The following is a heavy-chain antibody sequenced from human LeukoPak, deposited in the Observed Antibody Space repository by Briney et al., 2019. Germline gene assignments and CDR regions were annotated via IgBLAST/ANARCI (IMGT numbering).Heavy chain of an antibody. V-gene: IGHV3-64*02. CDR3: ARERGDDYGDYVGLDY. J-gene: IGHJ4*02. Sequence: PGGSLRLSCAGSGFTFSDYTMHWVRQGPGKGLEYVSAITANARSKYHADSVRGRFTISRDNSKNTLYLQMNSLRAEDTAVYYCARERGDDYGDYVGLDYWGQGTLVTVSS. D-gene: IGHD4-17*01. CDR2: ITANARSK. CDR1: GFTFSDYT.